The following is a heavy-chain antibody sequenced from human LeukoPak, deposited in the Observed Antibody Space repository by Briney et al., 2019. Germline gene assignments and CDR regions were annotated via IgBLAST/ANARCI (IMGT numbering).Heavy chain of an antibody. D-gene: IGHD6-19*01. CDR1: GFTFSSYW. Sequence: GWAVRVSCVGSGFTFSSYWMPWLRQARGKGREGLANLKEDVSIQYYLDSVRGRFPISRDSAQTSVYLQLNSLRADDTAVYYCARDVWTGVAVRHYWGQGTLVTVSS. J-gene: IGHJ4*02. CDR2: LKEDVSIQ. V-gene: IGHV3-7*01. CDR3: ARDVWTGVAVRHY.